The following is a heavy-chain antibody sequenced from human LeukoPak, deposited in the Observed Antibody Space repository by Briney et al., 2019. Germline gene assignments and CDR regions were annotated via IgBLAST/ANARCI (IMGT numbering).Heavy chain of an antibody. V-gene: IGHV3-30*01. CDR3: ASSMGALYYFDY. CDR1: GFTFSSYA. D-gene: IGHD1-26*01. CDR2: ISYDGSNK. Sequence: GRSLRLSCAASGFTFSSYAMHWVRQAPGKGLEWVAVISYDGSNKYYADSVKGRFTISRDNSKNTLYLQMNSLRAEDTAVYYCASSMGALYYFDYWGQGTLVTVSS. J-gene: IGHJ4*02.